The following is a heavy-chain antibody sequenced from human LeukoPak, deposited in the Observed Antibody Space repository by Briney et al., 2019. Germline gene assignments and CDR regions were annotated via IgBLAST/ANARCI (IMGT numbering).Heavy chain of an antibody. D-gene: IGHD5-24*01. Sequence: PGGSLRLSCAASGFIFSGSAIHWVRQASGKGLEWVGRIRSKANNYATTYAASVKGRFTISRDDSKNTAYLQVNSLKTEDTAVYYCTRQIGDGYNLIDYWGQGTLVTVPS. CDR2: IRSKANNYAT. J-gene: IGHJ4*02. V-gene: IGHV3-73*01. CDR3: TRQIGDGYNLIDY. CDR1: GFIFSGSA.